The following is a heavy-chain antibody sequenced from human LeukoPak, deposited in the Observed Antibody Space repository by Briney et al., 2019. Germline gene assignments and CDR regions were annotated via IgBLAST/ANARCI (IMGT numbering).Heavy chain of an antibody. CDR3: AREGYGDKRFDY. J-gene: IGHJ4*02. V-gene: IGHV3-48*03. CDR1: GFTFSSYE. CDR2: ITSSGRTI. Sequence: GGTLRLSCAASGFTFSSYEMNWVRQPPGKGLEWVSYITSSGRTIYYADSVRGRFTISRDIAKHTLYLHMNSLRAEDTAVYYCAREGYGDKRFDYWGQGTLVTVSS. D-gene: IGHD4-17*01.